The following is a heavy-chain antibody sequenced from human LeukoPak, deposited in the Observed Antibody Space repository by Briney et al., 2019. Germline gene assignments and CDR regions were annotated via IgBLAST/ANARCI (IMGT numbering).Heavy chain of an antibody. J-gene: IGHJ1*01. V-gene: IGHV3-30*04. Sequence: GRSLRLSCAASGFTFSYYAMHWVRQAPGKGLEWVALVSYDGPNEYYTDSVKGRFTISRDDSENTLYPQMNSLRPEDTAVYYCARDRVVLAVAAPWHWGQGSLVTVSS. D-gene: IGHD2-15*01. CDR1: GFTFSYYA. CDR3: ARDRVVLAVAAPWH. CDR2: VSYDGPNE.